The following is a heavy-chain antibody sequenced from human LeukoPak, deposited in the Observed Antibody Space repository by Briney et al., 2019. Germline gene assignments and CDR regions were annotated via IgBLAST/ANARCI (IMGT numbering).Heavy chain of an antibody. CDR1: GFTFSSFE. CDR2: IKTDGTIT. Sequence: QTGGSLRLSCEASGFTFSSFEMNWVRQAPGKGLVWVSRIKTDGTITNYADSVEGRFTISRDNAKNTVYLQMNSLRVEDTAVYYCVSYSGSHYGRGDYWGQGTLVTVSS. CDR3: VSYSGSHYGRGDY. J-gene: IGHJ4*02. V-gene: IGHV3-74*01. D-gene: IGHD1-26*01.